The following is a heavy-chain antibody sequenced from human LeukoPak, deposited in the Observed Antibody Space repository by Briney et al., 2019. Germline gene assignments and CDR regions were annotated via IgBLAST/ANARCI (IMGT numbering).Heavy chain of an antibody. CDR2: IKQDESEK. CDR1: GFTFSNYW. CDR3: AKDSYCGGDCYSAWGLDY. J-gene: IGHJ4*02. V-gene: IGHV3-7*01. D-gene: IGHD2-21*02. Sequence: GGSLRLSCAASGFTFSNYWMSWVRQAPGKGLEWVANIKQDESEKHYVDSVKGRFTISRDNAKNSLYLQMNSLRAEDTAVYYCAKDSYCGGDCYSAWGLDYWGQGTLVTVSS.